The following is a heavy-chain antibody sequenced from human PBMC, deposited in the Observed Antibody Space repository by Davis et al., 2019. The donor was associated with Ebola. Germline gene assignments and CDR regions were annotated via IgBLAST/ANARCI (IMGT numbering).Heavy chain of an antibody. CDR1: GFTFSIYG. CDR2: ISSSSSYI. V-gene: IGHV3-21*04. D-gene: IGHD5-12*01. Sequence: GESLKISCAASGFTFSIYGMNWVRQAPGKGLEWVSSISSSSSYIYQADSVKGRFTISRDNAKNSLYLQMNSLRAEDTAVYYCARDQKWLRLIDYWGQGTLVTVSS. J-gene: IGHJ4*02. CDR3: ARDQKWLRLIDY.